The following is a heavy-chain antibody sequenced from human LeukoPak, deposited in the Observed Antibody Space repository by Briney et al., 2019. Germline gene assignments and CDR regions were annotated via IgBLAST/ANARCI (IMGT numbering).Heavy chain of an antibody. Sequence: APVKVSCKTSEHTFAGYYLHWVRQAPGQSLEWMGWLNPGSRDTYYAQDFQGRVTLTRDASISTGYMDLSGLRSDDTAVYYCATAPAAGKEGAADSWGQGTLVTVSS. V-gene: IGHV1-2*02. J-gene: IGHJ4*02. CDR3: ATAPAAGKEGAADS. CDR1: EHTFAGYY. CDR2: LNPGSRDT. D-gene: IGHD1-26*01.